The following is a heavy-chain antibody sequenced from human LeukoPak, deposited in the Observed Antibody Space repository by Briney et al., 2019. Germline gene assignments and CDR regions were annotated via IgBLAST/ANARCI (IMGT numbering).Heavy chain of an antibody. CDR3: ARDVAPIEY. CDR1: GFTFNSYE. J-gene: IGHJ4*02. CDR2: VSSSGSTI. V-gene: IGHV3-48*03. Sequence: GGSLRLSCAASGFTFNSYEMNWVRQAPGKGLEWVSYVSSSGSTIYYADSVKCRFTISRDNAKNSLYLQMYRLRAEDTAVYYCARDVAPIEYWGQGTLVTVSS.